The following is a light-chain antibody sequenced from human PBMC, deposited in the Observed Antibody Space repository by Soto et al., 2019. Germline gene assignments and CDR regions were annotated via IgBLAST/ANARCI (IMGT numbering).Light chain of an antibody. CDR2: AAS. Sequence: DIQMTQSPSSLSASVGDRVTITCRASQSVSSHLNWYQHKPGKAPKLLIYAASSLQSGVPSRFTGSRSGTDFTITISSLQPEDFATYYCQQSKHTPPAFGGRTKADI. CDR3: QQSKHTPPA. J-gene: IGKJ4*01. CDR1: QSVSSH. V-gene: IGKV1-39*01.